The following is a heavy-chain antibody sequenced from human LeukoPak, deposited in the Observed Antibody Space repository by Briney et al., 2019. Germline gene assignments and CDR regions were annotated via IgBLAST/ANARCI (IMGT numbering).Heavy chain of an antibody. J-gene: IGHJ4*02. Sequence: SPGGSLRLSCAASGFTFSAYYMSWIRQAPGKGLEWVSYISSSSSYKNYADSVKGRFTISRDNAKNSLYLQMNSLRAEDTAVYYCARDLCSSTSCYSDPGDYWGQGTLVTVSS. D-gene: IGHD2-2*01. CDR3: ARDLCSSTSCYSDPGDY. CDR1: GFTFSAYY. V-gene: IGHV3-11*06. CDR2: ISSSSSYK.